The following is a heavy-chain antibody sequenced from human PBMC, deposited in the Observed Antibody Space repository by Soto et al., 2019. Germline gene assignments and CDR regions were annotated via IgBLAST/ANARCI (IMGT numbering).Heavy chain of an antibody. D-gene: IGHD4-17*01. CDR2: IYYSGST. CDR1: GGSISSYY. V-gene: IGHV4-59*01. CDR3: ARSDTPNLDYGELSAFDY. J-gene: IGHJ4*02. Sequence: SETLSLTCTVSGGSISSYYWSWIRQPPGKGLEWIGYIYYSGSTNYNPSLKSRVTILVDTSKNQFSLKLSSVTTADTAVYYCARSDTPNLDYGELSAFDYWGQGTLVTVSS.